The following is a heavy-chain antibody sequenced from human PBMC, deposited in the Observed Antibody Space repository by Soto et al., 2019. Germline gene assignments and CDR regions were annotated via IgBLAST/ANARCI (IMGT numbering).Heavy chain of an antibody. Sequence: VPLQESGPGLVKPSETLSLTCTVSGASLSLLYWSWVRQAPGKGLEWIGCIDYNGSVTYNPSFRSRVTSAIDTSKSQSSLRLTSVTAAATAVYYCARGGGEIWNNVISCSGMDVWGQGTTVTVSS. CDR3: ARGGGEIWNNVISCSGMDV. CDR2: IDYNGSV. D-gene: IGHD3-16*01. CDR1: GASLSLLY. V-gene: IGHV4-59*01. J-gene: IGHJ6*02.